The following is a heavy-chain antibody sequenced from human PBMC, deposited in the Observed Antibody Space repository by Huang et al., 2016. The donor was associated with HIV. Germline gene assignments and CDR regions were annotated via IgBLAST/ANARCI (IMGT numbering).Heavy chain of an antibody. CDR1: GGSITDSNYY. V-gene: IGHV4-39*01. J-gene: IGHJ4*02. CDR2: IYYSGDT. Sequence: QLQLQESGPGLVRPSETLSLICTVSGGSITDSNYYWGWLRQPPGQGLEWIGSIYYSGDTDYNPSLKSRVTMSVDTSKNRFSLDIRSVAVADTAIYYCARHFGSWSGYFDSWGQGTLVPVSS. CDR3: ARHFGSWSGYFDS. D-gene: IGHD3-10*01.